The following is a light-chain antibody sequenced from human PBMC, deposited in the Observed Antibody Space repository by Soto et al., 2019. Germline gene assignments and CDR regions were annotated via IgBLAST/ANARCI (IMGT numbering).Light chain of an antibody. Sequence: QSALTQPASVSGSPGQSITISCTGSSSDVGGYKFVSWYQQHPGKAPKLLISEVSNRPSGVSSRFSGSKSGNTASLTISGLQAEDEANYYCTSYTSSSALLVFGGGTKLTVL. CDR1: SSDVGGYKF. V-gene: IGLV2-14*01. CDR2: EVS. CDR3: TSYTSSSALLV. J-gene: IGLJ2*01.